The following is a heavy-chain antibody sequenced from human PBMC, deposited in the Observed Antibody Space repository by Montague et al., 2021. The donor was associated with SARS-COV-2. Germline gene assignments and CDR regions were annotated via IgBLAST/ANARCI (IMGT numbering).Heavy chain of an antibody. CDR3: ARDQGGYSYNDY. CDR1: GFTFTSYA. D-gene: IGHD5-18*01. Sequence: SLRFSCAASGFTFTSYAMHWVRQAPGKGLEWVAVISFDGTNKYYTDSVKGRFTISRDNSKNTLYLQMHSVRPEDTAVYYCARDQGGYSYNDYWGQGTLVTVSS. J-gene: IGHJ4*02. CDR2: ISFDGTNK. V-gene: IGHV3-30-3*01.